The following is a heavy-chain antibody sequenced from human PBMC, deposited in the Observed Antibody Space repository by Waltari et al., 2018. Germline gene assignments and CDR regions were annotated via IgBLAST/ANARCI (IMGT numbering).Heavy chain of an antibody. D-gene: IGHD3-16*01. J-gene: IGHJ6*03. Sequence: QLQLQESGPGLVKPSETLSLTCTVSGGSISSSSYSWGWIRQPPGKGLEWIGSIYYSGSTYYNPSLKSRVTISVDTSKNQFSLKLSSVTAADTAVYYCGLGAAGYYYYYYMDVWGKGTTVTVSS. V-gene: IGHV4-39*01. CDR3: GLGAAGYYYYYYMDV. CDR2: IYYSGST. CDR1: GGSISSSSYS.